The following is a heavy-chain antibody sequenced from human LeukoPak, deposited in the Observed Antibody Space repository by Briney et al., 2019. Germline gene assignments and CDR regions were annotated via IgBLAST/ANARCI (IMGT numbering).Heavy chain of an antibody. J-gene: IGHJ4*02. CDR2: INPNSGGT. Sequence: ASVKVSCKASGYTFTGYYIHWVRQAPGQGLEWIGHINPNSGGTNYAQKFQGRVTMTRDTSINTAYMELSSLRSDDTAVYYCARDHLAAAGSGGWGQGTLVTVSS. CDR3: ARDHLAAAGSGG. D-gene: IGHD6-13*01. CDR1: GYTFTGYY. V-gene: IGHV1-2*06.